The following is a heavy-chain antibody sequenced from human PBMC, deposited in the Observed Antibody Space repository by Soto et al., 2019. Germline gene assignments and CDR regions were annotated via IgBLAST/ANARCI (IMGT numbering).Heavy chain of an antibody. CDR1: GFAFGSYA. D-gene: IGHD3-22*01. Sequence: LRLSCAASGFAFGSYAMSWVRLAPLKGLEWVSVAGPSGSSTFYADSVRGRFTISRDNVENTLYLQMNSLRVADTALYFCARTYYYDSTGYYRTFDYWGQGTLVTVSS. V-gene: IGHV3-23*01. CDR2: AGPSGSST. CDR3: ARTYYYDSTGYYRTFDY. J-gene: IGHJ4*02.